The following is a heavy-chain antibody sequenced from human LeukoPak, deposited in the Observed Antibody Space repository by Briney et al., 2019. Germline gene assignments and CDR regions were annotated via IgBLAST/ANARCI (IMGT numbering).Heavy chain of an antibody. Sequence: SETLSLTCAVYGGSFSGYYWSWIRQPPGKGLEWIGEINHSGSTNYNPSLKGRVPISVDTSKNQFSLKLRSVTAADTAVYYCARGLYDFWSYADYWGQGTLVTVSS. CDR1: GGSFSGYY. D-gene: IGHD3-3*01. CDR3: ARGLYDFWSYADY. V-gene: IGHV4-34*01. J-gene: IGHJ4*02. CDR2: INHSGST.